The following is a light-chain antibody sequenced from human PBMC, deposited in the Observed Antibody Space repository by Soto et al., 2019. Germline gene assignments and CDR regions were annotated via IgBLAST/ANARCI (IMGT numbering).Light chain of an antibody. CDR1: QNVRKN. V-gene: IGKV3-15*01. CDR2: GAS. J-gene: IGKJ5*01. Sequence: ETVMTQSPVALSVSPGERATLSCRARQNVRKNLACYQQKPGQAPRLLIYGASTRATGIPARFSGDGSGTEFTLTIDSLQSEDFVVYYCLQYDGWPLTFGQGTRLEIK. CDR3: LQYDGWPLT.